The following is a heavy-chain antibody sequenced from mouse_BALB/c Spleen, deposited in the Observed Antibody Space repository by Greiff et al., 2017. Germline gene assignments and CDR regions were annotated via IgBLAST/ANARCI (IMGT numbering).Heavy chain of an antibody. Sequence: EVKLVESGGGLVKPGGSLKLSCAASGFTFSSYAMSWVRQSPEKRLEWVAEISSGGSYTYYPDTVTGRFTISRDNAKNTLYLEMSSLRSEDTAMYYCARGGNYYAMDYWGQGTSVIVSS. J-gene: IGHJ4*01. V-gene: IGHV5-9-4*01. CDR3: ARGGNYYAMDY. D-gene: IGHD2-1*01. CDR1: GFTFSSYA. CDR2: ISSGGSYT.